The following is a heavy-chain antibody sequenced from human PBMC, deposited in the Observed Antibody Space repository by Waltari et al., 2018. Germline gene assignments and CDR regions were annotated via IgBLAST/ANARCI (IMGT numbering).Heavy chain of an antibody. CDR2: ISGSGST. CDR3: ARHADRGPSICGFDS. V-gene: IGHV4-39*01. J-gene: IGHJ5*01. CDR1: GGSISGGNQV. Sequence: QLQLQESGPGLVKPSATLSLTCTFSGGSISGGNQVWDWIRQPPGEGLEWIGSISGSGSTRYNPSLRSRVTISVDTSKKDQFSLRLSSVTAADTAVYFCARHADRGPSICGFDSWGQGTLVTVSS. D-gene: IGHD3-16*02.